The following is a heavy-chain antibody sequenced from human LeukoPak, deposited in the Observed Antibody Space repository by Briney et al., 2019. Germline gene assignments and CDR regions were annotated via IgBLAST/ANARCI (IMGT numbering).Heavy chain of an antibody. Sequence: KSSETLSLTCAVYGGSFSGYYWSWIRQPPGKGLEWIGEINHSGSTNYNPSLKSRVTISVDTSKNQFSLKLSPVTAADTAVYYCARRTAIPTGIAGQFDYWGQGTLVTVSS. CDR1: GGSFSGYY. CDR3: ARRTAIPTGIAGQFDY. V-gene: IGHV4-34*01. D-gene: IGHD2-21*02. J-gene: IGHJ4*02. CDR2: INHSGST.